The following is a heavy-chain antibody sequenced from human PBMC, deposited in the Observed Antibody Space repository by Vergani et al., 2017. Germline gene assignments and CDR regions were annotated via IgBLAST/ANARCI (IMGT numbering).Heavy chain of an antibody. D-gene: IGHD1-7*01. V-gene: IGHV3-23*01. CDR1: GFTFSTYA. CDR3: ASGLGRTNTGTEDY. J-gene: IGHJ4*02. Sequence: EVQLLESGGGLVQPGGSLRLSCAASGFTFSTYAMTWVRQAPGKGLEWVSTISSDGGSTYYADSVKGRFTISRDNSKNTLSLQMNSLTAEDTAIYYCASGLGRTNTGTEDYWGQGTLVTVSS. CDR2: ISSDGGST.